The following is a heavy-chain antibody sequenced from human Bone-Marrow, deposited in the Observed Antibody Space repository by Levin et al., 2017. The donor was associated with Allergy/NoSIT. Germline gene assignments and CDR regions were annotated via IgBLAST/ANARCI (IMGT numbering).Heavy chain of an antibody. CDR2: INHSGST. D-gene: IGHD6-19*01. V-gene: IGHV4-34*01. J-gene: IGHJ4*02. CDR1: GGSFSGYY. Sequence: TASETLSLTCAVYGGSFSGYYWSWIRQPPGKGLEWIGEINHSGSTNYNPSLKSRVTISVDTSKNQFSLKLSSVTAADTAVYYCARGRGYSSGWIFDYWGQGTLVTVST. CDR3: ARGRGYSSGWIFDY.